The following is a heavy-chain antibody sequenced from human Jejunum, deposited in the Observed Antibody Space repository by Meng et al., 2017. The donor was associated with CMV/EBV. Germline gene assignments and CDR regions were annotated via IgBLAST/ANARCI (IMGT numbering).Heavy chain of an antibody. D-gene: IGHD5-18*01. V-gene: IGHV4-59*01. Sequence: GSISNYYWSWIRQPPGKGLEWIGYIYYSGSTNYNPSLKSRVTMSLDTSKTQFSLYLSSVTAADTAVYYCARGLRGYSYGFFGYLDYWGQGAPVTVSS. CDR1: GSISNYY. CDR2: IYYSGST. CDR3: ARGLRGYSYGFFGYLDY. J-gene: IGHJ4*02.